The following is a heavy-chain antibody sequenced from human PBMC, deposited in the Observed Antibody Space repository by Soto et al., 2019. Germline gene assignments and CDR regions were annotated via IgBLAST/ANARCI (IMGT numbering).Heavy chain of an antibody. J-gene: IGHJ3*01. CDR3: ARDRQQWLEPAGGALPF. CDR2: ISYAGNDN. Sequence: QVQLVESGGGVVQPGRSLRLSCAAFGFTLSSYVMHWVRQAPGKGLEWVARISYAGNDNYYADSVKGRFTISRDNSKKTLYLQMTSLRADDTAVYYCARDRQQWLEPAGGALPFWGQGTMVIVSS. V-gene: IGHV3-30-3*01. D-gene: IGHD6-19*01. CDR1: GFTLSSYV.